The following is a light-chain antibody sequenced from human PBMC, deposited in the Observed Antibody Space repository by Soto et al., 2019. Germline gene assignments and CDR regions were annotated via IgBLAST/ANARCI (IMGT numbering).Light chain of an antibody. Sequence: SYELTQTTSVSVAPGQTAMITCGGNNIEIKSVHWYQQKPGQAPVLVVYDDGDRTTGIPERFSGSKSGNTATLTTSRVEAGDEADYYCQVWDTTNPVIFGGGTKVTVL. CDR2: DDG. CDR1: NIEIKS. V-gene: IGLV3-21*02. CDR3: QVWDTTNPVI. J-gene: IGLJ2*01.